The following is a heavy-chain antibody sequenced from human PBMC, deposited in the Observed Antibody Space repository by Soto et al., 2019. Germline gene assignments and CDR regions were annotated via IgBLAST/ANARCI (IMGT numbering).Heavy chain of an antibody. CDR2: ISGSSSYG. D-gene: IGHD2-2*01. J-gene: IGHJ4*02. CDR3: GRGETVAAALDD. V-gene: IGHV3-11*06. Sequence: GGSLRLSCAASGFTFSDYYMTWVRQAPGQGLQWISFISGSSSYGNYADSVKGRFTISRDNAKSSLSLQMNSLGAEDTAVDYCGRGETVAAALDDWGQGIQVTVSS. CDR1: GFTFSDYY.